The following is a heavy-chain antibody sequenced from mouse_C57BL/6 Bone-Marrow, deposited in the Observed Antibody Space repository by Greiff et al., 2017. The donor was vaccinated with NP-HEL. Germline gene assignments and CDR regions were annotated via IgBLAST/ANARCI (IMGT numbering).Heavy chain of an antibody. J-gene: IGHJ1*03. CDR3: ARVYYGSSHWYFDV. CDR1: GFTFSDYY. CDR2: INYDGSST. Sequence: DVKLVESEGGLVQPGRSMKLSCTASGFTFSDYYMAWVRQVPEKGLEWVANINYDGSSTYYLDSLKSRFIISRDNAKNILYLQMSSLKSEDTATYYCARVYYGSSHWYFDVWGTGTTVTVSS. V-gene: IGHV5-16*01. D-gene: IGHD1-1*01.